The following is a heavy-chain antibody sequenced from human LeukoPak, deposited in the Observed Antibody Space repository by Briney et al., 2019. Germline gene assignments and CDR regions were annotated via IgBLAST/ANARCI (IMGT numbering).Heavy chain of an antibody. CDR3: ARGGSSTTRGAFDI. CDR2: IYYSGST. V-gene: IGHV4-31*03. J-gene: IGHJ3*02. Sequence: SQTLSLTCTVSGGSISSGGYYWSWIRQHPGKGLEWIGYIYYSGSTYYNPSLKSRVTMSIDTSKNQFSLKLSSVTAADTAVYYCARGGSSTTRGAFDIWGQGTMVTVSS. D-gene: IGHD2-2*01. CDR1: GGSISSGGYY.